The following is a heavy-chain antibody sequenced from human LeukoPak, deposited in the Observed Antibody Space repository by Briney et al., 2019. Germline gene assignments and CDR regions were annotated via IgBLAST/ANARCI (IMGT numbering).Heavy chain of an antibody. J-gene: IGHJ4*02. D-gene: IGHD2-15*01. CDR2: ISFSGGRT. V-gene: IGHV3-23*01. CDR3: ARVVAAYDY. Sequence: GGSLRLSCAASGFTFSTYGMSWVRQAPGKGLEWVSSISFSGGRTYFADSVKGRFTISRDNSKNTLYLQMNSLRAEDTAVYYCARVVAAYDYWGQGTLVTVSS. CDR1: GFTFSTYG.